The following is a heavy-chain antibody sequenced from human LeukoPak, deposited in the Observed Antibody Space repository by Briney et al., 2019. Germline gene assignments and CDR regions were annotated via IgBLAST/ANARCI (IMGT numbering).Heavy chain of an antibody. D-gene: IGHD6-13*01. CDR1: GGSISSDKW. CDR2: IYHSGST. V-gene: IGHV4-4*02. CDR3: ARAGAAAAAHFDY. Sequence: PSGTLSLTCAVSGGSISSDKWWNWVRQPPGKGLEWIGEIYHSGSTNYNPPLKSRVTMSVDKSKNQFSLKVTSVTAADAAVYYCARAGAAAAAHFDYWGQGTLVTVSS. J-gene: IGHJ4*02.